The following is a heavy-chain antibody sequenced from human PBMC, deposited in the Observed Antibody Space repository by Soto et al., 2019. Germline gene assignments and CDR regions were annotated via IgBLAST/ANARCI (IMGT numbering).Heavy chain of an antibody. CDR2: IYYSGST. CDR3: ARLWVEDIVVVVAGGPGSFDY. Sequence: QLQLQESGPGLVKPSETLSLTCTVSGGSISSSSYYWGWIRQPPGKGLEWIGSIYYSGSTYYNPSLKSRVTISVDTSKNQFSLKLSSVTAADTAVYYCARLWVEDIVVVVAGGPGSFDYWGQGTLVTVSS. J-gene: IGHJ4*02. D-gene: IGHD2-15*01. CDR1: GGSISSSSYY. V-gene: IGHV4-39*01.